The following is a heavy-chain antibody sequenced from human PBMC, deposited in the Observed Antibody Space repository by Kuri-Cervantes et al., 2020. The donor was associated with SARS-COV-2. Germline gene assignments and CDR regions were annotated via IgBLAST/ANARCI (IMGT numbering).Heavy chain of an antibody. V-gene: IGHV3-21*01. CDR2: ISSSSSYI. J-gene: IGHJ4*02. Sequence: GESLKISCAASGFTFTNAWMSWVRQAPGKGLEWVSSISSSSSYIYYADSVKGRFTISRDNAKNSLYLQMNSLRAEDTAVYYCARDAPSYYDSSGLTDYWGQGTLVTVSS. CDR3: ARDAPSYYDSSGLTDY. CDR1: GFTFTNAW. D-gene: IGHD3-22*01.